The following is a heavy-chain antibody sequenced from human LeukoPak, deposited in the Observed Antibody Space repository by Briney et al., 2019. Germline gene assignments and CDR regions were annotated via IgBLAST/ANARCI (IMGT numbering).Heavy chain of an antibody. V-gene: IGHV4-39*01. CDR1: GGSISSSSYY. CDR2: IYYSGST. J-gene: IGHJ3*02. Sequence: SETLSLTCTVSGGSISSSSYYWGWIRQPPGKGLEWIGSIYYSGSTYYNPSLKSRVTISVDTSKNQFSLKLSSVTAADTAVYYCARLSSGWQRAFDIWGQGTMVTVSS. D-gene: IGHD6-19*01. CDR3: ARLSSGWQRAFDI.